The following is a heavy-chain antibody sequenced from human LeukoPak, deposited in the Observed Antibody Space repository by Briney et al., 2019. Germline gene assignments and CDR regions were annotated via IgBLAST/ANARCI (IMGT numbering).Heavy chain of an antibody. Sequence: ASVKVSCKASGYTFTGYYMHLVRQAPGQGLEWMGRINPNSGGTNYAQKFQGRVTMTRDTSISTAYMELSRLRSDDTAVYYCARVGRYCSGGSCYWLLDFDYWGQGTLVTVSS. D-gene: IGHD2-15*01. CDR2: INPNSGGT. V-gene: IGHV1-2*06. J-gene: IGHJ4*02. CDR1: GYTFTGYY. CDR3: ARVGRYCSGGSCYWLLDFDY.